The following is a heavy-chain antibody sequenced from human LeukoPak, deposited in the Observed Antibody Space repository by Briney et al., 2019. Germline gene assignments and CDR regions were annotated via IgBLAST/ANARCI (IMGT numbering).Heavy chain of an antibody. CDR2: IYYSGST. Sequence: SETLSLTCTVSGGSISSSSHYWGWIRQPPGKGLEWIGSIYYSGSTYYNPSLKSRVTISVDTSKNQFSLKLSSVTAADTAVYYCARHYYYDSSGYPQYWGQGTLVTVSS. CDR1: GGSISSSSHY. V-gene: IGHV4-39*01. J-gene: IGHJ4*02. D-gene: IGHD3-22*01. CDR3: ARHYYYDSSGYPQY.